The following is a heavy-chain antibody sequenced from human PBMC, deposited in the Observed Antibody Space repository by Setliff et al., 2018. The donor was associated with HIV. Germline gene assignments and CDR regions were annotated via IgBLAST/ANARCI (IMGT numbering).Heavy chain of an antibody. V-gene: IGHV1-18*01. CDR2: ISAYNGNI. CDR1: GYIFSSYG. Sequence: GASVKVSCKASGYIFSSYGISWVRQAPGQGLEWMGWISAYNGNINYAQKFQGRVTMTTDTSTSTAHMERRSLRSDDTAVYYCARDREAGDWYFDLWGRGTLVTVSS. J-gene: IGHJ2*01. D-gene: IGHD6-13*01. CDR3: ARDREAGDWYFDL.